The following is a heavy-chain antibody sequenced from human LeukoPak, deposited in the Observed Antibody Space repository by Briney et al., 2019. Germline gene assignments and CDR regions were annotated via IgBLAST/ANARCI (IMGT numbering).Heavy chain of an antibody. CDR2: IYYSGST. CDR1: GGSISSYY. Sequence: SETLSLTCTVSGGSISSYYWSWIRQPPGKGLEWIGYIYYSGSTNYNPSLKSRVTISVDTSKNQFSLKLSSVTAADTAVYYCAREITGTSYYYYYMDVWGKGTTVTVSS. CDR3: AREITGTSYYYYYMDV. J-gene: IGHJ6*03. D-gene: IGHD1-20*01. V-gene: IGHV4-59*01.